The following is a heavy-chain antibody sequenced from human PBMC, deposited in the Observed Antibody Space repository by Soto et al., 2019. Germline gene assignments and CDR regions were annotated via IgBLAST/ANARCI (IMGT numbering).Heavy chain of an antibody. CDR1: GYTLNTYG. CDR3: ARDRAPYYYYGMDV. V-gene: IGHV1-18*01. CDR2: ISTYNGKT. J-gene: IGHJ6*02. Sequence: GASVKVSCKESGYTLNTYGLDWVRQAPGQGHGWMGWISTYNGKTNYAQNFQARVSLTTDTSTSTVYMELRSLRSDDTAVYYCARDRAPYYYYGMDVWGQGTTVTV.